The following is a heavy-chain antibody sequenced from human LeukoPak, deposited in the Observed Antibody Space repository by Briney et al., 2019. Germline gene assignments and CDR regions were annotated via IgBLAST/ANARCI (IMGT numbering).Heavy chain of an antibody. D-gene: IGHD6-6*01. J-gene: IGHJ4*02. CDR3: ARDLITLSIAALDY. CDR2: IIPIFGTA. CDR1: GGTFSSYA. Sequence: SVKVSCKASGGTFSSYAISWVRQAPGQGLEWMGGIIPIFGTANYAQKFQGRVTITADESTSTAYMELSSLRSEDTAVYYCARDLITLSIAALDYWGQETLVTVSS. V-gene: IGHV1-69*01.